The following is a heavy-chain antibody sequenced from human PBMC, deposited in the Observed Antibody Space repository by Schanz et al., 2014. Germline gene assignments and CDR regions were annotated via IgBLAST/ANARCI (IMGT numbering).Heavy chain of an antibody. CDR3: AKVWGSDYFYPFDY. D-gene: IGHD3-22*01. Sequence: EVQLVESGGGLVKPGGSLRLSCAASGFTVSDYSMNWVRLVPGKGLECVSGISGGGGSAYYADSVKGRFTISRDNSKNTLYLQMSSLRAEDTAVYYCAKVWGSDYFYPFDYWGQGTLVTVSS. CDR2: ISGGGGSA. J-gene: IGHJ4*02. V-gene: IGHV3-23*04. CDR1: GFTVSDYS.